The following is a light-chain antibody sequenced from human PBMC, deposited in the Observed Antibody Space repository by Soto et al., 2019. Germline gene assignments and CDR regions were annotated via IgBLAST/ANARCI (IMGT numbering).Light chain of an antibody. CDR1: RSVSTY. J-gene: IGKJ5*01. V-gene: IGKV3-11*01. CDR3: QQRNEWPPA. CDR2: DAT. Sequence: EIVLTQSPATLSLSPGERATLSCRASRSVSTYLAWYQQKPGQAPRLLIYDATNRATGIPARFSGSGSGIDFTLTISSLEPEDFAVYYCQQRNEWPPAFGQGTRLEIK.